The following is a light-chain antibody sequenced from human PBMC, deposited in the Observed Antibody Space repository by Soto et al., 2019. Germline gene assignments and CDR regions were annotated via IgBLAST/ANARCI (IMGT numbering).Light chain of an antibody. Sequence: DIQMTQSPSTLSASVGDRVIITCRASQSISTWLAWFQQKPGKAPKLLIYNASTLESGVPSRFSGSGSGTEFTLTISRLQPDDFTPYYCQQCIGYPYTFGQGTKLEI. CDR1: QSISTW. V-gene: IGKV1-5*03. CDR3: QQCIGYPYT. CDR2: NAS. J-gene: IGKJ2*01.